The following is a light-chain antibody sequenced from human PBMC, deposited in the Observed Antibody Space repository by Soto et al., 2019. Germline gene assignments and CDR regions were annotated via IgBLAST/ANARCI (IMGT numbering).Light chain of an antibody. CDR1: QSVLYSSNNKNY. J-gene: IGKJ1*01. CDR3: QQYYSTRT. CDR2: WAS. Sequence: DIVMTQSPDSLAVSLGERATINCKSSQSVLYSSNNKNYLAWYQQKPGQPPKLLIYWASTRESGVPDRFSGSGSGTDFTLSISSLKAEDVAVYYCQQYYSTRTFGQGTKVYSK. V-gene: IGKV4-1*01.